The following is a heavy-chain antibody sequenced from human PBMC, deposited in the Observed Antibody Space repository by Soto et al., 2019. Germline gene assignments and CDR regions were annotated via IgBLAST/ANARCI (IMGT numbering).Heavy chain of an antibody. J-gene: IGHJ4*02. Sequence: QVQLVESGGGVVQPGRSLRLSCAASGFTFSSYGMHWVRQAPGKGLEWVADIWYDGSNKYYADSVKGRFTXXXDNSKXXXXXXXXXXXXXXXXXXYCASGSQYNWNYGAYFDYWGQGTLVTFSS. V-gene: IGHV3-33*01. CDR3: ASGSQYNWNYGAYFDY. CDR2: IWYDGSNK. CDR1: GFTFSSYG. D-gene: IGHD1-7*01.